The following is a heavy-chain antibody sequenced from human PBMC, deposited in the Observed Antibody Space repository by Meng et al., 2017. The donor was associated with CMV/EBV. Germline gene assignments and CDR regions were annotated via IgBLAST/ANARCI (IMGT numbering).Heavy chain of an antibody. D-gene: IGHD2-15*01. CDR2: IIPILGIA. Sequence: SVKVSCKASGGTFSGYAISWVRQAPGQGLEWMGRIIPILGIANYAQKFQGRVTITADTSTSTAYMELSSLRSEDTAVYYCARVGLPYYYYGMDVWGQGTTVTVSS. J-gene: IGHJ6*02. CDR3: ARVGLPYYYYGMDV. V-gene: IGHV1-69*04. CDR1: GGTFSGYA.